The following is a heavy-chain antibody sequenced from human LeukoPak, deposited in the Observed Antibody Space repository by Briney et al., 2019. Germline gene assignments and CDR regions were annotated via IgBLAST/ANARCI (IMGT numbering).Heavy chain of an antibody. D-gene: IGHD3-22*01. Sequence: GGSLRLSCAASGFTFDDYAMHWVRQAPGKGLEWVSGISWNSGSIGYADSVKGRFTISRDNAKNSLYLQMNSLRAEDTAVYYCARTVRSYYYDSSGYYPLDYWGQGTLVTVSS. J-gene: IGHJ4*02. CDR3: ARTVRSYYYDSSGYYPLDY. V-gene: IGHV3-9*01. CDR2: ISWNSGSI. CDR1: GFTFDDYA.